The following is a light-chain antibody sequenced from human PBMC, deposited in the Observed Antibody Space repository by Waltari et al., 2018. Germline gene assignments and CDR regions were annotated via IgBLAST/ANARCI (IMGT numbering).Light chain of an antibody. V-gene: IGKV3D-15*01. J-gene: IGKJ1*01. CDR2: STA. Sequence: EIVMTQSPATLSMSPGESATLSCRASPSLNSAFAWYQQKPGQAPRLLIDSTATRATGTPARVSGSGSGTEFTLTISSLQSEDFAIYYCQQYNYWPWTFGQGTRVEIK. CDR3: QQYNYWPWT. CDR1: PSLNSA.